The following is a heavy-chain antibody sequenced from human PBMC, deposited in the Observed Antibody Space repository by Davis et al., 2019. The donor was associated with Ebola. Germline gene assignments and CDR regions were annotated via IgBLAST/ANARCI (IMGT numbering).Heavy chain of an antibody. V-gene: IGHV3-66*01. D-gene: IGHD6-19*01. CDR3: ARDRLGPLYYYYGMDV. Sequence: GESLKISCTDSVITFSSYAMTWVRQAPGKGLEWVSVIYSGGSTYYADSVKGRFTVSRDNSRNILYLQMNSLRAEDTAVYYCARDRLGPLYYYYGMDVWGKGTTVTVSS. CDR1: VITFSSYA. CDR2: IYSGGST. J-gene: IGHJ6*04.